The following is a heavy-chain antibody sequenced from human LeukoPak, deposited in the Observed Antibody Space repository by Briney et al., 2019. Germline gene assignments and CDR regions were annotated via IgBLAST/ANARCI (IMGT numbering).Heavy chain of an antibody. CDR1: GGSFSGYY. V-gene: IGHV4-34*01. CDR2: INHSGST. D-gene: IGHD4-17*01. Sequence: ASETLSLTCAVYGGSFSGYYWSWIRQPPGKGLEWIGEINHSGSTNYNPSLKSRVTISVDTSKNQFSLKLSSVTAADTAVYYCAGFYRTTVTTDAFDIWGQGTMVTVSS. CDR3: AGFYRTTVTTDAFDI. J-gene: IGHJ3*02.